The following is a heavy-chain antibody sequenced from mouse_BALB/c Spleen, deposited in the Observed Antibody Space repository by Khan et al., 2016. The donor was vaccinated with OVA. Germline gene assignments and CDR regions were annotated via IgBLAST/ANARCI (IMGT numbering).Heavy chain of an antibody. J-gene: IGHJ2*01. Sequence: QIKLVQSGPDLKKPGETVKISCKASGYTFTDYVMNWVKQAPGKGLKWMGWINTYTGEPTYADDFKGRCAFSLETSASTAYLQINSLKKEDTATYFCARFHGGYWGQGPTLTVSS. CDR1: GYTFTDYV. V-gene: IGHV9-3-1*01. CDR2: INTYTGEP. CDR3: ARFHGGY.